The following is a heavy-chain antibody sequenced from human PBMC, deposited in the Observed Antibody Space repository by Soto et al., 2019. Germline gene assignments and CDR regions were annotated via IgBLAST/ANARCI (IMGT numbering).Heavy chain of an antibody. CDR1: GYTFTDLG. CDR2: SSTYNGDT. V-gene: IGHV1-18*01. D-gene: IGHD2-2*01. J-gene: IGHJ4*02. Sequence: QVQLVQSGAEVKKPGGSVKVSCMASGYTFTDLGISWVRQAPGQGLEWMGWSSTYNGDTRYAQKAQDRVTLTTDTSTSTAYMELRSLRSDDTAVYYCAREYRTRSSCYGVDYWGQGTLVTVSS. CDR3: AREYRTRSSCYGVDY.